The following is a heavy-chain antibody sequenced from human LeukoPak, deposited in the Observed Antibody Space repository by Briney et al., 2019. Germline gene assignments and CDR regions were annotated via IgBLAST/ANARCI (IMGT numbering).Heavy chain of an antibody. D-gene: IGHD2-2*01. V-gene: IGHV4-39*07. CDR2: IYYSGRT. CDR3: SFDCSSTSCYVEGV. J-gene: IGHJ4*02. CDR1: GGSISSSSYY. Sequence: SETLSLTCTVSGGSISSSSYYWGWIRQPPGKGLEWIGSIYYSGRTYYNPSLKSRVTISVDTSKNQFSLKLSSVTAADTAVYYCSFDCSSTSCYVEGVWGQGTLVTVSS.